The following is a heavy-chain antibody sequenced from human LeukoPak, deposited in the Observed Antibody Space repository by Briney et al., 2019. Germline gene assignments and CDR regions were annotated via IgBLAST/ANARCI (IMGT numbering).Heavy chain of an antibody. J-gene: IGHJ4*02. D-gene: IGHD6-19*01. V-gene: IGHV3-9*01. CDR3: AKDLSSSGDSY. CDR2: ISWKNISI. Sequence: GGSLRLSCAASGFIFDDYAMHWVRQAPGKGLEWVSGISWKNISIGYADSVKGRLTISRDAAKNSLYLQMNSLRAEDTAVYYCAKDLSSSGDSYWGQGTLVTVSS. CDR1: GFIFDDYA.